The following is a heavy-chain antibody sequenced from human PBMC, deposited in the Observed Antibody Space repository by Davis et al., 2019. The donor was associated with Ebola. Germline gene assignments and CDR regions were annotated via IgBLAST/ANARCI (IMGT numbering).Heavy chain of an antibody. CDR2: ISGSGGSS. Sequence: GESLKISCAASGFTFNSYAMTWVRQAPGKGLEWVSGISGSGGSSYYADSVKGRFTFSRDNSKNTLYLQMNSLRAEDTAVYYCAKGLYCSSSTCHEGGWFGPWGQGTLVTVSS. CDR1: GFTFNSYA. CDR3: AKGLYCSSSTCHEGGWFGP. V-gene: IGHV3-23*01. J-gene: IGHJ5*02. D-gene: IGHD2-2*01.